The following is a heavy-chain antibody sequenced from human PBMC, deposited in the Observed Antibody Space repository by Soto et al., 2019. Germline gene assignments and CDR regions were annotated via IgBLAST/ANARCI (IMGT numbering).Heavy chain of an antibody. CDR2: LAQSGGT. Sequence: SESLSLTGAAVGDFLRGLSWNWIRQSAGNGLEWIVELAQSGGTNYHPSLKSRAIIADDTSRNQCSLTFTSVTAADTAVYYCARDDSHGWSGESWDVRGHRPTVPASS. D-gene: IGHD3-22*01. J-gene: IGHJ6*02. CDR1: GDFLRGLS. V-gene: IGHV4-34*01. CDR3: ARDDSHGWSGESWDV.